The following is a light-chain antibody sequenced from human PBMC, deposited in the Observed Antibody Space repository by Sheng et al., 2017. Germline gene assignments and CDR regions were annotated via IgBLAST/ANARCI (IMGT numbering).Light chain of an antibody. CDR1: QSIYNY. J-gene: IGKJ1*01. CDR2: AAS. V-gene: IGKV1-39*01. CDR3: QQTYGSLTWT. Sequence: DIQMTQSPSSLSASVGDRVTITCRASQSIYNYVNWYQHKPGKAPKLLIYAASSLQSGVPSRFSGRGSGTDFTLTISTLQPEDFATYYCQQTYGSLTWTFGPGTEGGN.